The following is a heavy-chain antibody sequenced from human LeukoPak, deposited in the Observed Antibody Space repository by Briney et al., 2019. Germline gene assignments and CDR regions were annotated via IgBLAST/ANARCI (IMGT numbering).Heavy chain of an antibody. Sequence: GGSLRLSCAASGFTFRNYAMNWVRQAPGKGLEWVAFIRYDGSKDYYADSVKGRFTISRDNSKGTLYLQMNSLRDEDTAVYYCAKTRGTVVVPAEMDVWGKGTTVTVS. J-gene: IGHJ6*03. D-gene: IGHD2-2*01. CDR3: AKTRGTVVVPAEMDV. CDR1: GFTFRNYA. V-gene: IGHV3-30*02. CDR2: IRYDGSKD.